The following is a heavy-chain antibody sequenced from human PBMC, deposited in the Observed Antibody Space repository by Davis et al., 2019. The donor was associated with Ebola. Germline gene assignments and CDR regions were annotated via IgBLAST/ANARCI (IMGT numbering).Heavy chain of an antibody. CDR3: ARGTTVTTAYFDY. CDR1: GGSSTGYY. V-gene: IGHV4-34*01. CDR2: INHSGST. Sequence: PSETLSPTCPVHGGSSTGYYWSWIRQPPGKGLEWIGEINHSGSTNYNPSLKSRVTISVDTSKNQFSLKLSSVTAADTAVYYCARGTTVTTAYFDYWGQGTLVTVSS. D-gene: IGHD4-17*01. J-gene: IGHJ4*02.